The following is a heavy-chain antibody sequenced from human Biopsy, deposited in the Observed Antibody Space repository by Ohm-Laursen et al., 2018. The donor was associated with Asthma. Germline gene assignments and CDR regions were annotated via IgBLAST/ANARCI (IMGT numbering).Heavy chain of an antibody. CDR2: ITGSGGFT. J-gene: IGHJ5*02. Sequence: SLRLSCTASGFTFSNYAMSWVRQAPGKGLEWVSSITGSGGFTYYVDSVRGRFTISRDNSKNTLYLQMNSLRAEDTAVYYCAADRFVGYSASWYRGFWFDPWGQGTLVTVSS. CDR3: AADRFVGYSASWYRGFWFDP. D-gene: IGHD6-13*01. CDR1: GFTFSNYA. V-gene: IGHV3-23*01.